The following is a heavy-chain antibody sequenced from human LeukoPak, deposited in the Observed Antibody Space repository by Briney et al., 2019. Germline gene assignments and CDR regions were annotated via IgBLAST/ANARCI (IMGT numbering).Heavy chain of an antibody. V-gene: IGHV3-23*01. D-gene: IGHD2-8*02. CDR3: ATYRQVLLPFES. Sequence: GGSLRLSCAASGFTFSTFAMIWVCQPPGKGLDWVSSIFPSGGEIHYADSVRGRFTISRDNSKSTLSLQMNSLRAEDTAIYYCATYRQVLLPFESWGQGTLVTVSS. CDR1: GFTFSTFA. CDR2: IFPSGGEI. J-gene: IGHJ4*02.